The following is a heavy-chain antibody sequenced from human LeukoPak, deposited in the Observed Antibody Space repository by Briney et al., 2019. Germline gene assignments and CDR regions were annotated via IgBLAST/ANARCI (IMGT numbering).Heavy chain of an antibody. CDR3: AREWFDPYYDILTGYPQGYYYGMDV. V-gene: IGHV1-8*01. Sequence: ASVKVSCKASGYTFTSYDINRVRQANGQGLEWMGWMNPNSGNTGYAQKFQGRVTMTMNTSISTAYMELSSLRSEDTAVYYSAREWFDPYYDILTGYPQGYYYGMDVWGQGTTVTVSS. CDR1: GYTFTSYD. D-gene: IGHD3-9*01. J-gene: IGHJ6*02. CDR2: MNPNSGNT.